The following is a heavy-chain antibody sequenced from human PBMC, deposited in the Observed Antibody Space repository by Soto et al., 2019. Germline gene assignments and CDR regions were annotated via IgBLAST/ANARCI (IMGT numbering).Heavy chain of an antibody. CDR1: GFSLSTNGVG. J-gene: IGHJ4*02. D-gene: IGHD3-9*01. Sequence: QITLKESDRTLVKPTQTLTLTCTFSGFSLSTNGVGVGWIRQPPGKALEWLAVIYCDDAKQYSPSQKNRLTTTDHTSKHQEVLTLTITAPMATRTHDSARKGPEDWPLNYWSQGTLVTASS. CDR3: ARKGPEDWPLNY. CDR2: IYCDDAK. V-gene: IGHV2-5*02.